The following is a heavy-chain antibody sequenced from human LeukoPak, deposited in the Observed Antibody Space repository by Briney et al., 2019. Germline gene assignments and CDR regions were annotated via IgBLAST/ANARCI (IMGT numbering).Heavy chain of an antibody. CDR2: TSHRGST. D-gene: IGHD1-14*01. CDR3: ARGGNGWYFDL. CDR1: GGSFSGYY. V-gene: IGHV4-34*01. J-gene: IGHJ2*01. Sequence: SETLSLTCAVYGGSFSGYYWSWIHQPPGKGLEWIGETSHRGSTNYNPSLKSRVTISVDTSKNQFSLKLSSVTAADTPVYYCARGGNGWYFDLWGRGTLVTVSS.